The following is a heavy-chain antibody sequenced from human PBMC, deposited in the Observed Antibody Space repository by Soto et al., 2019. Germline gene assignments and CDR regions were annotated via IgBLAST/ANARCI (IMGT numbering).Heavy chain of an antibody. CDR1: GFTFSSYS. CDR2: ISSSSSYI. J-gene: IGHJ3*02. V-gene: IGHV3-21*01. Sequence: GGSLRLSCAASGFTFSSYSMNWVRQAPGKGLEWVSSISSSSSYIYYADSVKGRFTISRDNAKNSLYLQMNSLRAEDTAVYYCARAGGYSSGWYGGDDAFDIWGQGTMVTVSS. D-gene: IGHD6-19*01. CDR3: ARAGGYSSGWYGGDDAFDI.